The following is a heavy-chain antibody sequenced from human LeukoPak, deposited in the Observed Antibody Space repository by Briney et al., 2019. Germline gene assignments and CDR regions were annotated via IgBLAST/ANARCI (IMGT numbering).Heavy chain of an antibody. CDR1: GGSISSYY. CDR3: ARRGGSGRSFDI. V-gene: IGHV4-59*08. CDR2: IYYSGST. J-gene: IGHJ3*02. D-gene: IGHD6-19*01. Sequence: SETLSLTRTVSGGSISSYYWGWSRQPPGKGLEWIGYIYYSGSTNYNPSLKSRVTISVDTSKNQFSLKLSSVTAADTAVYYCARRGGSGRSFDIWGQGTMVTVSS.